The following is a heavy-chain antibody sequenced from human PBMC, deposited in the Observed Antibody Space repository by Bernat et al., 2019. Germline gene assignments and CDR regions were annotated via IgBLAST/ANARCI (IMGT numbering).Heavy chain of an antibody. D-gene: IGHD6-13*01. CDR2: IDWDDDK. CDR1: GFSLSTSGMC. J-gene: IGHJ6*03. Sequence: QVTLRESGPALVKPTQTLTLTCTFSGFSLSTSGMCVSWIRQPPGKALEWLARIDWDDDKYYSTSLKTRLTISKDTSKNQVVLTMTNMDPVDTATYYCARSPIAAAGQEYYYYYYMDVWGKGTTVTVSS. V-gene: IGHV2-70*15. CDR3: ARSPIAAAGQEYYYYYYMDV.